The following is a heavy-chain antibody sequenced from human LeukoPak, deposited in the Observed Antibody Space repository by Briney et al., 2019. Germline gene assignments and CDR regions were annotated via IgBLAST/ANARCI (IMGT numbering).Heavy chain of an antibody. V-gene: IGHV4-34*01. CDR3: ARVVDTYYDFWSGFNWFDP. CDR2: INHSGST. Sequence: PSETLSLTCAVYGGSFSGYYWSWIRQPPGKGLEWIGEINHSGSTNYNPSLKSRVTISVDTSKNQFSLKLSSVTAADTAVYYCARVVDTYYDFWSGFNWFDPWGQGTLVTVSS. CDR1: GGSFSGYY. D-gene: IGHD3-3*01. J-gene: IGHJ5*02.